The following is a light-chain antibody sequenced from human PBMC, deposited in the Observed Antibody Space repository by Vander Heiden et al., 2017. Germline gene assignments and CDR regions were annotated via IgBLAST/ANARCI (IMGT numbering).Light chain of an antibody. CDR3: LQENRWPRT. CDR2: VAS. V-gene: IGKV3-15*01. CDR1: QRGSNN. Sequence: EIVVTQSPATLSVSPGERATLSCRARQRGSNNIGWYQQKPGQSPRLLIYVASTRATGFPARFSGSGSGTEFTLTISSLQSEDFAVYYCLQENRWPRTFGQGTKVELK. J-gene: IGKJ1*01.